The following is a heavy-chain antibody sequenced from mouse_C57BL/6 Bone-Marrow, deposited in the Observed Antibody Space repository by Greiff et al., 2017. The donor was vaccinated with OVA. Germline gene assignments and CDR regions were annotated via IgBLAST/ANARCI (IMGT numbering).Heavy chain of an antibody. CDR1: GYAFSSSW. CDR3: ARGGFYYGSRPFDY. D-gene: IGHD1-1*01. V-gene: IGHV1-82*01. CDR2: IYPGDGDT. J-gene: IGHJ2*01. Sequence: VQLQQSGPELVKPGASVKISCKASGYAFSSSWMNWVKQRPGKGLEWIGRIYPGDGDTNYNGKFKGKATLTADKSSSTAYMQLSSLTSEDSAVYFCARGGFYYGSRPFDYWGQGTTLTVSS.